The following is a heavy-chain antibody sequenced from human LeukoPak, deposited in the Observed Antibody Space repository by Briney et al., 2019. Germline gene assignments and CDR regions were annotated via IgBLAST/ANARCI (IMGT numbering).Heavy chain of an antibody. CDR3: ARDLGRDGYNGAFDI. CDR2: ISYDGSNK. D-gene: IGHD5-24*01. CDR1: GFTFSSYA. Sequence: PGRSLRLSCAASGFTFSSYAMHWVRQAPDKGLEWVAVISYDGSNKYYADSVKGRFTISRDNSKNTLYLQMNSLRAEDTAVYYCARDLGRDGYNGAFDIWGQGTMVTVSS. V-gene: IGHV3-30-3*01. J-gene: IGHJ3*02.